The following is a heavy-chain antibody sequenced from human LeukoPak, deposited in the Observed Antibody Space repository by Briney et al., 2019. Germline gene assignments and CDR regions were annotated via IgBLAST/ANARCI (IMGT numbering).Heavy chain of an antibody. V-gene: IGHV3-23*01. Sequence: PGGSLRLSCAASGFTFSDYAMNWVRQAPGKGLEWVSAISGGGSKTYNTDSVKGRFTISRDNSKNTLYLQMNSLRAEDTAVYYCAKSYWYDSNGHSPFDSWGQGTLVTVSS. J-gene: IGHJ4*02. CDR1: GFTFSDYA. CDR3: AKSYWYDSNGHSPFDS. CDR2: ISGGGSKT. D-gene: IGHD3-22*01.